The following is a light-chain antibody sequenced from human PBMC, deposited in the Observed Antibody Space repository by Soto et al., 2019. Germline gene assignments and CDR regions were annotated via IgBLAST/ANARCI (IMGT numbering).Light chain of an antibody. CDR1: GSSIGTNT. J-gene: IGLJ2*01. CDR2: GNN. Sequence: QSVLTQPPSASGTPGQRVTISCSGSGSSIGTNTVNWYRQLPGTAPKLLIYGNNQRHSGVPDRFSGSKSGTSASLGISGLQSEDEADYYCAAWDGSLNNLLFGGGTKLTVL. V-gene: IGLV1-44*01. CDR3: AAWDGSLNNLL.